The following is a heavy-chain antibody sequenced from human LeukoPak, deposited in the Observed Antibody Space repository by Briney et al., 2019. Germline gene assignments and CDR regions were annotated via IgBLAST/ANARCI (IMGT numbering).Heavy chain of an antibody. CDR1: GGSISSYY. D-gene: IGHD1-26*01. CDR3: ARAYSGSYDY. J-gene: IGHJ4*02. CDR2: IYYSGST. Sequence: SETLSLTCTVSGGSISSYYWSWIRQPPGKGLEWIGYIYYSGSTNYNPPLKSRVTISVDTSKNQFSLKLSSVTAADTAVYYCARAYSGSYDYWGQGTLVTVSS. V-gene: IGHV4-59*01.